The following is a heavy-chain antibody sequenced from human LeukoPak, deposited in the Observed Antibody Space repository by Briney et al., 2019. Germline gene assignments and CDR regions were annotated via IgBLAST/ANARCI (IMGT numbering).Heavy chain of an antibody. CDR2: ISSGGST. Sequence: GGSLRLSCAASGFTVSSDYMCWVRQAPEKGLEWVPLISSGGSTYYADSLKGRFTISRDNSKNTLYLQMNSLRAEDTAVYYCGRVGDGYNDNYWGQGTLVTVSS. D-gene: IGHD5-24*01. CDR1: GFTVSSDY. V-gene: IGHV3-66*01. CDR3: GRVGDGYNDNY. J-gene: IGHJ4*02.